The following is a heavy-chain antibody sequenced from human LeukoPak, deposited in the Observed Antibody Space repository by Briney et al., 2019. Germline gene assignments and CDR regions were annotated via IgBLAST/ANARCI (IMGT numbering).Heavy chain of an antibody. Sequence: GGSLRLSCAASGFTFSSYWMSWVRQAPGKGLEWVATINQDGGGRYYVDSVKGRFTISRDNAKNSLHLQMSSLRAEDTAVYYCARVRTGTTNWFDPWGQGTLVTVSS. CDR3: ARVRTGTTNWFDP. CDR1: GFTFSSYW. D-gene: IGHD1-1*01. J-gene: IGHJ5*02. V-gene: IGHV3-7*04. CDR2: INQDGGGR.